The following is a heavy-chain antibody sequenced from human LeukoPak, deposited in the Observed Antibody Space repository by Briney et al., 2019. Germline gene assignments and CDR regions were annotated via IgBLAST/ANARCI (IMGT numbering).Heavy chain of an antibody. CDR1: GFTFSSYA. CDR2: ISGSGDST. J-gene: IGHJ4*02. V-gene: IGHV3-23*01. Sequence: GGSQRLSCAASGFTFSSYAMSWVRQAPGKGLEWVSVISGSGDSTYYADSVKGRFTISRDNSKNTLYLQVNSLRAEDTAVYYCVKEKKYYYDTTGYPGYDYWGQGTLVTVSS. CDR3: VKEKKYYYDTTGYPGYDY. D-gene: IGHD3-22*01.